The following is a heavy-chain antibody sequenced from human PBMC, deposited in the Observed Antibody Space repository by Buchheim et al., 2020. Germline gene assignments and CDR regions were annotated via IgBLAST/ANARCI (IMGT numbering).Heavy chain of an antibody. Sequence: EVQLVESGGGLVKPGGSLRLSCAASGFTFSSYSMNWVRQAPGKGLEWVSSISSSSSYIYYADSVKGRFTISRDNAKHPLYLQMNSLRAEDTAVYYCARGLRFLEWYHDYWGQGTL. J-gene: IGHJ4*02. V-gene: IGHV3-21*01. D-gene: IGHD3-3*01. CDR3: ARGLRFLEWYHDY. CDR2: ISSSSSYI. CDR1: GFTFSSYS.